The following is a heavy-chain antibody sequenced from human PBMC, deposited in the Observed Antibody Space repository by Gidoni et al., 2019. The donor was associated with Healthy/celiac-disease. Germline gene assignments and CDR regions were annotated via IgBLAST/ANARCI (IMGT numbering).Heavy chain of an antibody. J-gene: IGHJ4*02. CDR1: GYSFTSYW. D-gene: IGHD3-22*01. CDR2: IYPGDSDT. Sequence: VQLVQSGAEVKKTGGSLKIACKGSGYSFTSYWNGWVRQMPGKGLEWMGIIYPGDSDTRYSPSFQGQVTISADKSISTAYLQWSSLKASDTAMYYCARRGSGYYSPTYYFDYWGQGTLVTVSS. CDR3: ARRGSGYYSPTYYFDY. V-gene: IGHV5-51*01.